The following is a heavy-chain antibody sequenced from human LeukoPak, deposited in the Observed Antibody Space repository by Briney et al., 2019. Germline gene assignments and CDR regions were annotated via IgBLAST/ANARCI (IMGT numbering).Heavy chain of an antibody. CDR3: AKEDDSNYIDY. J-gene: IGHJ4*02. CDR1: GFTFSSYA. D-gene: IGHD2-15*01. V-gene: IGHV3-23*01. Sequence: GGSLRLSCAASGFTFSSYAMSWVRQAPGKGLELVSTITGSGATTYYADSVKGGFNISRDNSKNTLYLHVNNLRAEATAVYYCAKEDDSNYIDYWGQGTLVTVSS. CDR2: ITGSGATT.